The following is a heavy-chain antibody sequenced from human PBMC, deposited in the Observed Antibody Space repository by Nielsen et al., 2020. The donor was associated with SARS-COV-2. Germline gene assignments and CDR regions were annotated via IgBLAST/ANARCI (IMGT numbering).Heavy chain of an antibody. Sequence: SETLSLTCAVSGGSISSGGYSWSWIRQPPGKGLEWIGYIYHSGSTYYNPSLKGRVTMSVDTSKNQFSLKMRSVTAADTAVYYCARGKRSSGWYNWFDPWGLGTLVTVSS. CDR3: ARGKRSSGWYNWFDP. CDR2: IYHSGST. D-gene: IGHD6-19*01. J-gene: IGHJ5*02. CDR1: GGSISSGGYS. V-gene: IGHV4-30-2*01.